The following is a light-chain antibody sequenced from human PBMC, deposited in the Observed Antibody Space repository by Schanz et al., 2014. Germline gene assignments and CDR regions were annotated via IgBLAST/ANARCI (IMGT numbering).Light chain of an antibody. J-gene: IGLJ3*02. V-gene: IGLV2-14*03. Sequence: QSVLTQPASVSGSPGQSITISCTGTSSDIGAYNYVSWYQQHPGKAPKLIIYDVSNRPSGVSNRFSASKSGNTASLTISDLQAEDEADYYCSSFTTSSAPGVFGGGTKLTVL. CDR1: SSDIGAYNY. CDR3: SSFTTSSAPGV. CDR2: DVS.